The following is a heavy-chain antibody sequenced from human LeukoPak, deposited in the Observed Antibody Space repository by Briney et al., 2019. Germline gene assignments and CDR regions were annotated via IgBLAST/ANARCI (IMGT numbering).Heavy chain of an antibody. CDR2: IKSKTDGGTT. D-gene: IGHD4-23*01. Sequence: PGGSLRLSCAASGFTFSNAWMSWVRQAPGKGLEWVGRIKSKTDGGTTDYAAPVKGRFTISRDDSKNTLYLQMNSLKTEDTAVYYCTTLPLGGNSRYYYYYMDVWGKGTTVTVSS. V-gene: IGHV3-15*01. CDR3: TTLPLGGNSRYYYYYMDV. CDR1: GFTFSNAW. J-gene: IGHJ6*03.